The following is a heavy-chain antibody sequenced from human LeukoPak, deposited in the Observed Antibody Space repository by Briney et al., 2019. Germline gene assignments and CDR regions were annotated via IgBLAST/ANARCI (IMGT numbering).Heavy chain of an antibody. CDR2: ISSNGGST. CDR1: GFTFSSYA. CDR3: ARGVTYYDYVWGSYRSDPQFDY. Sequence: GGSLRLSCAASGFTFSSYAMHWVRQAPGKGLEYVSAISSNGGSTYYANSVKGRFTISRDNSKNTLYLQTGSLRAEDMAVYYCARGVTYYDYVWGSYRSDPQFDYWGQGTLVTVSS. V-gene: IGHV3-64*01. J-gene: IGHJ4*02. D-gene: IGHD3-16*02.